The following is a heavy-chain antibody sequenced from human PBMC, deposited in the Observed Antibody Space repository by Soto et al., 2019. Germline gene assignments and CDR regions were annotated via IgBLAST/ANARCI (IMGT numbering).Heavy chain of an antibody. CDR2: ISFDETDK. Sequence: GSLRLSCAASGFTFSSYGMYWVRQAPGKGLEWVAVISFDETDKYYSDSVKGRFTVSRDNSKNILYLQMSSLRPEDTAVYHCARRDSGSFDYWGQGTLVTVSS. CDR3: ARRDSGSFDY. D-gene: IGHD5-12*01. CDR1: GFTFSSYG. J-gene: IGHJ4*02. V-gene: IGHV3-30*03.